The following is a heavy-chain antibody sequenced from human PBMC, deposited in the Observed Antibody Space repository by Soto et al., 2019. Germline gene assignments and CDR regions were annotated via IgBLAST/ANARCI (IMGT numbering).Heavy chain of an antibody. V-gene: IGHV4-30-4*01. J-gene: IGHJ2*01. CDR3: ARMSYFYDKWYFDL. D-gene: IGHD3-22*01. CDR1: GASINNHDYY. Sequence: TLSLTCTVSGASINNHDYYWSWIRQTPGKGLEWIGYVYYSGTTDYIPSLKSRLSMSIDKSQNQFTLKLNSVTAADTATYYCARMSYFYDKWYFDLWGRGTLVTVSS. CDR2: VYYSGTT.